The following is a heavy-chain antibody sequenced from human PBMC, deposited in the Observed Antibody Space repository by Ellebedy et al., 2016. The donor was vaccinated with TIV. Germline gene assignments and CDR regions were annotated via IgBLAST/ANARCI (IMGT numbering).Heavy chain of an antibody. D-gene: IGHD3-10*01. Sequence: GESLKISCAASGLTFSSYAMGWVRQAPGRGLEWVSAIDGTSSSTFYADSVEGRFTISRDNSKNTLYLQMNSLRVEGTAVYYCAKFRGLTWFGDFTDYWGQGTLVTVSS. CDR3: AKFRGLTWFGDFTDY. CDR2: IDGTSSST. CDR1: GLTFSSYA. V-gene: IGHV3-23*01. J-gene: IGHJ4*02.